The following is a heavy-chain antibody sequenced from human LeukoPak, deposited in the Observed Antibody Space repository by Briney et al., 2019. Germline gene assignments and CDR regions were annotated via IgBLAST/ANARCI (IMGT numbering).Heavy chain of an antibody. CDR3: AREHVDTAMVLYYYYYGMDV. CDR2: IIPILGIA. V-gene: IGHV1-69*04. CDR1: GGTFSSYA. D-gene: IGHD5-18*01. J-gene: IGHJ6*02. Sequence: SVKVSCKASGGTFSSYAISWVRQAPGQGLEWMGRIIPILGIANYAQKFQGRVTITADKSTSTAYMELSSLRSEDTAVYYCAREHVDTAMVLYYYYYGMDVWGQGTTVTVSS.